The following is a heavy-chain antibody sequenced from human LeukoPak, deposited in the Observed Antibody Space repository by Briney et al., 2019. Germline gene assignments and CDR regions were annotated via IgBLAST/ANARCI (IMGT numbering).Heavy chain of an antibody. CDR1: GGSINSNSFY. CDR3: ARAIESQLSAKHWCFDL. CDR2: LSYSGST. J-gene: IGHJ2*01. D-gene: IGHD6-25*01. Sequence: SETLSLTCTVSGGSINSNSFYWGWARQPPGKGLEWIGIASLSYSGSTYYSPSLKSRITISVDMAKSQSSLKLSSVTAADTAVYYCARAIESQLSAKHWCFDLWGRGTLVTVSS. V-gene: IGHV4-39*07.